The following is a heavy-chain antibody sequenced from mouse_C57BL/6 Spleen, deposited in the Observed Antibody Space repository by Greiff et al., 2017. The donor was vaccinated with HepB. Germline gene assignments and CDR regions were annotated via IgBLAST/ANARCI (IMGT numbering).Heavy chain of an antibody. J-gene: IGHJ2*01. D-gene: IGHD1-1*01. CDR3: ARFYYGLDY. Sequence: QVQLQQPGAELVMPGASVKLSCKASGYTFTSYWMHWVKQRPGQGLEWIGEIDPSDSYTNYNQKFKGKSTLTVDKSSSTAYMQLSSLTSEDSAVYYCARFYYGLDYWGQGTTLTVSS. CDR2: IDPSDSYT. V-gene: IGHV1-69*01. CDR1: GYTFTSYW.